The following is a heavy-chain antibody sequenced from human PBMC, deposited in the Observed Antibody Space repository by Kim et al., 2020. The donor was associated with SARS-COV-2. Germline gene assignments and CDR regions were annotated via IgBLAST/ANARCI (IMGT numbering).Heavy chain of an antibody. J-gene: IGHJ4*02. CDR1: GFTFSSDA. CDR2: IYSGGSIT. Sequence: GGSLRLSCAASGFTFSSDAMSWVRQAPGKGLEWVSVIYSGGSITFYADSVKGRFTISRDNSKNTLYLQMNSLRAEDTAVYYCAKDGDRSSTPKKYFDYWGQGTLVTVSS. D-gene: IGHD2-2*01. V-gene: IGHV3-23*03. CDR3: AKDGDRSSTPKKYFDY.